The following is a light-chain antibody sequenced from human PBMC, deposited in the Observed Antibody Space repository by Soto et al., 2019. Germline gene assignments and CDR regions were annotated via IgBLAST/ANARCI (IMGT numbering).Light chain of an antibody. V-gene: IGKV3-20*01. J-gene: IGKJ5*01. CDR1: QSVTSNY. CDR2: DAF. CDR3: QQYGSSPPIT. Sequence: IVLTQSPGTLSLSPGERVTLSCRASQSVTSNYLAWYQQKPGQAPRLLIYDAFRRATGIPDRFSGSRSGTDFTLTISRLEPEDFAVYYCQQYGSSPPITFGQGTRLEIK.